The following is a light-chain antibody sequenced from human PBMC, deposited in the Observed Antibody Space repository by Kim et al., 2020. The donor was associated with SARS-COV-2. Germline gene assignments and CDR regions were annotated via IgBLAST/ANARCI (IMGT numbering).Light chain of an antibody. CDR3: QSYDSSNHWV. V-gene: IGLV6-57*03. CDR2: ADN. Sequence: TVHSSHTRSSGIIARNYVQWYQKRPGSAPTTAIYADNQRPPGVPDRFSGSIDSSSNAASLTISGLKTEDEADYYCQSYDSSNHWVFGGGTQLTVL. J-gene: IGLJ3*02. CDR1: SGIIARNY.